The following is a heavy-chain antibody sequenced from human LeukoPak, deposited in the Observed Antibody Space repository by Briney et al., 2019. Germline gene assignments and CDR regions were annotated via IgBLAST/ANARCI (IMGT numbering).Heavy chain of an antibody. Sequence: ASVKVSCKASGYTFTGYAISWVRQAPGQGLERMGWISTYNGNTNYAQNLQDRVTMTTDTSTSTAYMELRSLRSDDTAVYYCARGYSYGNRDYFDFWGQGTLVTVSS. CDR1: GYTFTGYA. CDR3: ARGYSYGNRDYFDF. V-gene: IGHV1-18*01. J-gene: IGHJ4*02. CDR2: ISTYNGNT. D-gene: IGHD5-18*01.